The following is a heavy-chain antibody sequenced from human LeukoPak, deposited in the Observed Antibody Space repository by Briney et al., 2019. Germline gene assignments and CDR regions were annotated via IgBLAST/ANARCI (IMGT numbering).Heavy chain of an antibody. CDR2: ISGSGANT. D-gene: IGHD4-11*01. CDR3: AKAKSYYSNYDY. Sequence: GGSLRLSCAASGFTFSNYGMSWVRQAPGKGLEWVSVISGSGANTYYADSVKGRFTISRDNSKNTLYLQVNSLRAEDTAVYYCAKAKSYYSNYDYWGQGTLVTVSS. CDR1: GFTFSNYG. J-gene: IGHJ4*02. V-gene: IGHV3-23*01.